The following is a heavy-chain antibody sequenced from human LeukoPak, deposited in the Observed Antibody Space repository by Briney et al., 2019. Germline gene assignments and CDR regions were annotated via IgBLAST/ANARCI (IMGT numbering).Heavy chain of an antibody. Sequence: ASVKVSCKASGYTFTDYYIHWVRQAPGQGLEWMGRINPNTGGANYAQRFQGRVSMTRDRSISTAYMDLNRLTSGDTAVYYCARDQGDGGNSFDPWGQGTLVTV. D-gene: IGHD4-23*01. V-gene: IGHV1-2*06. CDR2: INPNTGGA. J-gene: IGHJ5*02. CDR3: ARDQGDGGNSFDP. CDR1: GYTFTDYY.